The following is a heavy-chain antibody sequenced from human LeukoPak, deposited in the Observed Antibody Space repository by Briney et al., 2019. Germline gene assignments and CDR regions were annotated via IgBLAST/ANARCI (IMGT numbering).Heavy chain of an antibody. V-gene: IGHV4-39*07. CDR2: IFYRGST. CDR1: GDSISSRSYY. CDR3: ARGRWWFAGRPPHYMDV. Sequence: SETLSLTCTVSGDSISSRSYYWDWIRQPPGGGLEWMGSIFYRGSTYYNPSLKSRVAISIDTSKNQFSLKLSSVTAADTAVYYCARGRWWFAGRPPHYMDVWGKGTTVTVSS. J-gene: IGHJ6*03. D-gene: IGHD6-6*01.